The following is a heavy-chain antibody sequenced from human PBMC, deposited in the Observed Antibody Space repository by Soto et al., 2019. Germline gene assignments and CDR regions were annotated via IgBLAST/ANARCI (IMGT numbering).Heavy chain of an antibody. Sequence: EVQLLESGGGLVQPGGSLRLSCAASGFTFSSYAMSWVRQAPGKGLEWVSAISGSGGSTYYADSVKGRFTISRDNSKNTVYLQMNSLRAEDTAVYYCARDPRLAPPFYGMDVWGQGTTVTVSS. D-gene: IGHD3-9*01. V-gene: IGHV3-23*01. CDR2: ISGSGGST. J-gene: IGHJ6*02. CDR1: GFTFSSYA. CDR3: ARDPRLAPPFYGMDV.